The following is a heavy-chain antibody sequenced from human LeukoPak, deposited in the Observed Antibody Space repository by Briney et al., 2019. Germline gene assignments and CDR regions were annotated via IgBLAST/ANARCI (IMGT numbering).Heavy chain of an antibody. CDR3: ARGEYSSGPNYFDY. J-gene: IGHJ4*02. D-gene: IGHD6-19*01. CDR1: GGTFSSYA. Sequence: GASVKVSCKASGGTFSSYAISWVRQAPGQGLEWMGWINPNSGGTNYAQKFQGRVTMTRDTSISTAYMELSRLRTDDTAAYYYARGEYSSGPNYFDYWGQGTLVTVSS. V-gene: IGHV1-2*02. CDR2: INPNSGGT.